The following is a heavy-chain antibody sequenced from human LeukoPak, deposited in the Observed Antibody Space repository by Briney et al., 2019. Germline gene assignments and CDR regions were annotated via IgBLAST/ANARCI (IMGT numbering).Heavy chain of an antibody. J-gene: IGHJ4*02. Sequence: SETLSLTCTVSGGSISSYYWSWIRQPPGKGLEWIGYIYYSGSTNYNPSLKSRVTISVDTSKNQFSLKLSSVTAADTAVYYCARRGIRWLQSRGDFDYWGQGTLVTVSS. CDR2: IYYSGST. D-gene: IGHD5-24*01. CDR3: ARRGIRWLQSRGDFDY. V-gene: IGHV4-59*12. CDR1: GGSISSYY.